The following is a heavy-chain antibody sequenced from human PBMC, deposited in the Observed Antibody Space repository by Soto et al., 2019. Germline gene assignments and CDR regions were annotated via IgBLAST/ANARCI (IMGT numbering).Heavy chain of an antibody. D-gene: IGHD3-10*01. CDR2: ISAYNGNT. CDR3: ARDHPPRDGSGRLPSGP. J-gene: IGHJ5*02. CDR1: GYTFTSYG. V-gene: IGHV1-18*01. Sequence: ASVKVSCKASGYTFTSYGISWVRQAPGQGLEWMGWISAYNGNTNYAQKLQGRVTMTTDTSTSTAYMELRGLRSDDTTVYYCARDHPPRDGSGRLPSGPWGQGTLVTVSS.